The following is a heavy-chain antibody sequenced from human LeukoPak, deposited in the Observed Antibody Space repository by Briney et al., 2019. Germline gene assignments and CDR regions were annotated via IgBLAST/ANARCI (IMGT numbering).Heavy chain of an antibody. D-gene: IGHD5-18*01. CDR1: GYTFTTYS. J-gene: IGHJ4*02. V-gene: IGHV1-18*04. CDR3: ARSNVDTSMTQFDY. Sequence: GASVKVSCKASGYTFTTYSITWVRQAPGQGLQWMGWISPYNGNTNYAQKFQDRVTTTTATSTSTAFMELRSLISDDTAVYYCARSNVDTSMTQFDYWGQGTLVTVSS. CDR2: ISPYNGNT.